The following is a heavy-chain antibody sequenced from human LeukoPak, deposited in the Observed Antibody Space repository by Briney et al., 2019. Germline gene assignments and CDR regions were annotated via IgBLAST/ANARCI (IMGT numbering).Heavy chain of an antibody. J-gene: IGHJ4*02. CDR2: IYYSGTT. CDR1: GGSISSSSYY. D-gene: IGHD1-26*01. V-gene: IGHV4-39*01. CDR3: ARPTVGATRGLDY. Sequence: SETLSLTCTVSGGSISSSSYYWGWIRQPPGKGLEWIGSIYYSGTTYYNPSLKSRVTISVDTSKSQFSLKLSSVTAADTAIYYCARPTVGATRGLDYWGQGILVTVSS.